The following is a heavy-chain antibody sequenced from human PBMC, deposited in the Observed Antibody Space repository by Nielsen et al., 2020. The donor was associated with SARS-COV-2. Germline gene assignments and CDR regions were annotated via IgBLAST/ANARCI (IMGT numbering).Heavy chain of an antibody. J-gene: IGHJ6*02. CDR2: IYYSGST. D-gene: IGHD4-11*01. CDR1: GGSVSSGSYY. V-gene: IGHV4-61*01. Sequence: SETLSLTCTVSGGSVSSGSYYWSWIRQPPGKGLEWIGYIYYSGSTNYNPSLKSRVTISVDTSKNQFSLKLSSVTAADTAVYYCARDKSGDYSNYPYYYYGMDVWGQGTTVTVSS. CDR3: ARDKSGDYSNYPYYYYGMDV.